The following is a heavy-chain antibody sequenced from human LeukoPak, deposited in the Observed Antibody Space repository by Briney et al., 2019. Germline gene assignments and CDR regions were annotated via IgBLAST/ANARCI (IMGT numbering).Heavy chain of an antibody. CDR1: GGSFSGYY. CDR2: INHSGST. D-gene: IGHD2-21*01. CDR3: ARGSVVVRAFDI. V-gene: IGHV4-34*01. J-gene: IGHJ3*02. Sequence: SETLSLTCAVYGGSFSGYYWSWIRQPPGKGLEWIGEINHSGSTNYNPSLKSRVTISVDTTKNQFSLKLSSVTAADTAVYYCARGSVVVRAFDIWGQGTMVTVSS.